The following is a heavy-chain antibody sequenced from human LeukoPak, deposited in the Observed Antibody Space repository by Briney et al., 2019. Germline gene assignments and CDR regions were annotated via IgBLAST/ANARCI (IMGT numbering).Heavy chain of an antibody. CDR1: GGSISSYY. D-gene: IGHD4-11*01. CDR3: ASHSNYAYYYYMDV. CDR2: IYYSGST. J-gene: IGHJ6*03. V-gene: IGHV4-59*01. Sequence: SETLSFTCTVSGGSISSYYWSWIRQPPGKGLEWIGYIYYSGSTNYNPSLKSRVTISVDTSKNQFSLKLSSVTAADTAVYYCASHSNYAYYYYMDVWGKGTTVTVSS.